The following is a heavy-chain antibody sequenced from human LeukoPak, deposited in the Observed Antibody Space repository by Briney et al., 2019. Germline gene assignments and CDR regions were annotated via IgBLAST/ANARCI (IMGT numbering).Heavy chain of an antibody. J-gene: IGHJ1*01. D-gene: IGHD3-9*01. CDR1: GGSISGYY. CDR3: ARRGYYNGYFHH. Sequence: SETLSLTCTVSGGSISGYYWNWVRQPPGKGLEWIGYIYYSGSANYNPSLKSRVTISVDTSKNQFYLKLSSVTAADTAVYYCARRGYYNGYFHHWGQGTLVTVSS. CDR2: IYYSGSA. V-gene: IGHV4-59*08.